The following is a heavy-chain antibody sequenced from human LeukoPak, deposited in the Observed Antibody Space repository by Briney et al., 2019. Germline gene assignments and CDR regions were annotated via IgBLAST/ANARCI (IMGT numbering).Heavy chain of an antibody. V-gene: IGHV4-59*08. CDR3: ARGLMMAVAGRGEFHY. J-gene: IGHJ4*02. D-gene: IGHD6-13*01. Sequence: SETLSLTCTVSGGSISSYYWSWIRQPPGKGLEWIGYIYYSGSTNYNPSLKSRVTISVDTSKNQFSLKLRSVTAADTAVYYCARGLMMAVAGRGEFHYWGQGTLVTVSS. CDR1: GGSISSYY. CDR2: IYYSGST.